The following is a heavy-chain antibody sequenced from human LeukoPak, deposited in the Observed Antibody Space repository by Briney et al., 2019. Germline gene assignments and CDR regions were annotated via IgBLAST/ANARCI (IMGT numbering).Heavy chain of an antibody. CDR3: ASREWPQDY. CDR2: MYAGGST. J-gene: IGHJ4*02. V-gene: IGHV3-53*01. CDR1: LFTHRCYD. D-gene: IGHD3-3*01. Sequence: GGSLTLSCAPSLFTHRCYDMQGARDATGGALEWVSLMYAGGSTYYPDAVRGRFTISRDNSRNTLYLQMNSLRAVDSAVYYWASREWPQDYWGQGALVTVSS.